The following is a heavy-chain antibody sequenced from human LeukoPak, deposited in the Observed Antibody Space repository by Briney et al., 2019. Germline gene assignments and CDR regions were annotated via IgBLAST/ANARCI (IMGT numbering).Heavy chain of an antibody. J-gene: IGHJ5*02. CDR2: ISSSGSTI. D-gene: IGHD3-3*01. V-gene: IGHV3-11*04. CDR1: GFTFSDYY. Sequence: PGGSLRLSCAASGFTFSDYYMSWIRQAPGKGLEWVSYISSSGSTIYYADSVKGRFTISRDNAKNSLYLQMNSLRAEDTAVYYCARDVGPYYDFWSGYSGWFDPWGQGTLVTVSS. CDR3: ARDVGPYYDFWSGYSGWFDP.